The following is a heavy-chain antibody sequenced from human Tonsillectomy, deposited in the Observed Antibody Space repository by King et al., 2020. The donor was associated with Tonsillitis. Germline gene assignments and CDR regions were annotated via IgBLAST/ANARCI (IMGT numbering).Heavy chain of an antibody. CDR2: INPNSGGT. CDR3: ARALRGGSFAFDI. D-gene: IGHD2/OR15-2a*01. CDR1: GYTFTGYY. V-gene: IGHV1-2*02. J-gene: IGHJ3*02. Sequence: VQLVESGAEVKKPGASVTVSCTASGYTFTGYYMHWVRQAPGQGLEWMGWINPNSGGTNYAQKFQGRVTMTRDTSISTAYMELSRLRSDDTAVYYCARALRGGSFAFDIWGQGTMVTVS.